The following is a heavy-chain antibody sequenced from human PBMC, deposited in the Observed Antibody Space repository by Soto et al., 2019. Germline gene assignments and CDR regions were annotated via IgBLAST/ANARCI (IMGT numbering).Heavy chain of an antibody. V-gene: IGHV3-9*01. J-gene: IGHJ6*02. CDR1: GFTFDDYA. D-gene: IGHD3-16*01. CDR3: AKDRGRGVLDV. CDR2: ISWNSGSI. Sequence: EVQLAESGGGLVQPGRSLRLSCAASGFTFDDYAMHWVRQAPGKGLEWVSGISWNSGSIGYADSVKGRFTISRDNAKNSLYLQMNSLRAEDTALYYCAKDRGRGVLDVWGQGTTVTVSS.